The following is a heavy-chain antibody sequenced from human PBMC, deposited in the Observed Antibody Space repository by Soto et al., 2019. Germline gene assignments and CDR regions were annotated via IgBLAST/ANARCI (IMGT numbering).Heavy chain of an antibody. J-gene: IGHJ4*02. CDR3: ARRAETSGWNGFCADKYYFEC. Sequence: ASVKVSCKASGYTFTSYDIYWVRQATGQGLEWMGWMNPNTGNSGYAQKFQGRVTMTSDTSISTAHMELSSLRSEDTAVYYCARRAETSGWNGFCADKYYFECWGQGTRGTISS. CDR1: GYTFTSYD. CDR2: MNPNTGNS. D-gene: IGHD6-19*01. V-gene: IGHV1-8*01.